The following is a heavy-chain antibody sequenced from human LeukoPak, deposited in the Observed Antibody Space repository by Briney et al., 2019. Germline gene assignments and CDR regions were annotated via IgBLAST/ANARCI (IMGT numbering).Heavy chain of an antibody. CDR3: ARVEGYYDFWSGYYLGNNWFVP. J-gene: IGHJ5*02. V-gene: IGHV4-61*01. D-gene: IGHD3-3*01. CDR1: GGSVSSGSYY. CDR2: IYYSGST. Sequence: SETLSLTCTVSGGSVSSGSYYWSWIRQPPGKGLEWIGYIYYSGSTNYKPSLKSRVTISVDTSKNQFSLKLSSVTAADTAVYYCARVEGYYDFWSGYYLGNNWFVPWGQGTLVTVSS.